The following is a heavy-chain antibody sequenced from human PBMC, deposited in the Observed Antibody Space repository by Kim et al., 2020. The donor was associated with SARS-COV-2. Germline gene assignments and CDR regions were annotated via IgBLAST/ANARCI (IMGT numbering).Heavy chain of an antibody. J-gene: IGHJ3*02. CDR2: ISWNSGNI. Sequence: GGSLRLSCAASGFTFGDYAMHWVRQAPGKGLEWVSYISWNSGNIGYADSVKGRFTISRDNAKNSLYLQMNSLRAEDTALYYCAKTTGTDDAFDIWGQGTMVTVSS. V-gene: IGHV3-9*01. CDR1: GFTFGDYA. CDR3: AKTTGTDDAFDI. D-gene: IGHD1-1*01.